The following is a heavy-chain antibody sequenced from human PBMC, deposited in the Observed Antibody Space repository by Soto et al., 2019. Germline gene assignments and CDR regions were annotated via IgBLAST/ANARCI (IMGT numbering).Heavy chain of an antibody. Sequence: SETLSLTCTVSGGSISSYYWSWIRQPPGKGLEWIGYIYYSGSTNYNPSLKSRVTISVDTSKNQFSLKLSSVTAADTAVYYCARRRLNLAAPDAFDIWGQGTMVTVSS. D-gene: IGHD2-15*01. CDR3: ARRRLNLAAPDAFDI. V-gene: IGHV4-59*08. CDR1: GGSISSYY. J-gene: IGHJ3*02. CDR2: IYYSGST.